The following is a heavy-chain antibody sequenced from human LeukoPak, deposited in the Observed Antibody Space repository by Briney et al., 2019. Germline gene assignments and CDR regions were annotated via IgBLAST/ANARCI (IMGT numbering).Heavy chain of an antibody. J-gene: IGHJ3*02. Sequence: GGSLRLSCAASGFIFSNFSMNWVRQAPGKGLEWVSSISSRSTYIYYAHSVKGRFTISRDNAKNSLYLQMNSLRAEDTALYYCASGTVSGWDGLFGAFDIWGQGTMVTVSS. CDR3: ASGTVSGWDGLFGAFDI. V-gene: IGHV3-21*01. D-gene: IGHD1-1*01. CDR2: ISSRSTYI. CDR1: GFIFSNFS.